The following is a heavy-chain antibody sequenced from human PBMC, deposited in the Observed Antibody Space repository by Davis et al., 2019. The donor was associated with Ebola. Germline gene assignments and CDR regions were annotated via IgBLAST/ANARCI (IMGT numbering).Heavy chain of an antibody. V-gene: IGHV3-7*01. Sequence: PGGSLRLSCAASGFTFSSYWMSWVRQAPGKGLEWVANIKQDGSEKYYVDSVKGRFTISRDNAKNSLYLQMNSLRAEDTAVYYCARVGGYCSGGSCYSGDYFDYWGQGTLVTVSS. CDR2: IKQDGSEK. CDR1: GFTFSSYW. D-gene: IGHD2-15*01. CDR3: ARVGGYCSGGSCYSGDYFDY. J-gene: IGHJ4*02.